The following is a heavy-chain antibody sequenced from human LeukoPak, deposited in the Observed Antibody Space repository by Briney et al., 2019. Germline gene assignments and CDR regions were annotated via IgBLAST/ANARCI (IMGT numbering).Heavy chain of an antibody. Sequence: GGSLRLSCAASGFTFGNYAMSWVRQAPGKGLEWVSGVSGSGTTTYYADSVKGRFSISRDNSKNSLYLQMSSLRAEDTAVYYCARVPGGLEWADFDYWGQGTLVTVPS. CDR2: VSGSGTTT. V-gene: IGHV3-23*01. CDR3: ARVPGGLEWADFDY. CDR1: GFTFGNYA. D-gene: IGHD3-3*01. J-gene: IGHJ4*02.